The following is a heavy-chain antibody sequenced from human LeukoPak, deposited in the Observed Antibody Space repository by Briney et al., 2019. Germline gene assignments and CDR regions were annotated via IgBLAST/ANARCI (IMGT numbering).Heavy chain of an antibody. Sequence: TSETLSLTCAVSGGSFSGYYWSWIRQPPGKGLEWIGEINHSGSTNYNPSLKSRVTISVDTSKNQFSLKLSSVTAADTAVYYCARIRGENPGHCSGGSCYSDYWGQGTLVTVSS. CDR1: GGSFSGYY. CDR2: INHSGST. D-gene: IGHD2-15*01. J-gene: IGHJ4*02. V-gene: IGHV4-34*01. CDR3: ARIRGENPGHCSGGSCYSDY.